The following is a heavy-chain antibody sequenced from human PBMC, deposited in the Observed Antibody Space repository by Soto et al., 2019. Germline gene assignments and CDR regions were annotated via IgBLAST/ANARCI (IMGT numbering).Heavy chain of an antibody. CDR1: GYSFAGYW. D-gene: IGHD3-22*01. V-gene: IGHV5-10-1*01. J-gene: IGHJ4*02. Sequence: GESLKISCKGSGYSFAGYWITWVRQKPGKGLEWMGRIDPSDSQTYYSPSFRGHVTISVTKSITTVFLQWSSLRASDTAMYYCARQIYDSDTGPNFQYYFDSWVQGTPVTVSS. CDR3: ARQIYDSDTGPNFQYYFDS. CDR2: IDPSDSQT.